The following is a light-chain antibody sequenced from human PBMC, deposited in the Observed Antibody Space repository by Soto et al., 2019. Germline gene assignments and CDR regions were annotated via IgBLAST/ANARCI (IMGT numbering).Light chain of an antibody. J-gene: IGLJ3*02. Sequence: QSALTQPASVSGSPGQSIAISCTGTSSDVGTYNFVSWYQQVPGKAPKLMISEVSNRPSGVSNRFSGSKSGNTASLTISGLQAEDEADYYCNSYTRNSTWVFGGRTKLTVL. CDR3: NSYTRNSTWV. CDR1: SSDVGTYNF. CDR2: EVS. V-gene: IGLV2-14*01.